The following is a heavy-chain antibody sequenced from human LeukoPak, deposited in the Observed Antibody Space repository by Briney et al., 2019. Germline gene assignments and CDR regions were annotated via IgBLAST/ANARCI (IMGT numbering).Heavy chain of an antibody. V-gene: IGHV3-48*03. CDR1: GFTFSSYE. CDR3: ARGSSWSGYY. CDR2: ISSSGSTI. D-gene: IGHD6-13*01. Sequence: GGSLRLSCAASGFTFSSYEMNWVRQAPGEGLEWASYISSSGSTIYYADSVKGRFTISRDNAKNSLYLQMNSLRAEDTAVYYCARGSSWSGYYWGQGTLVTVSS. J-gene: IGHJ4*02.